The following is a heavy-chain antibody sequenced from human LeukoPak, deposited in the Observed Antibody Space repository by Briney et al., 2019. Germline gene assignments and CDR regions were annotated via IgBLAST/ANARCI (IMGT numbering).Heavy chain of an antibody. CDR1: GFTFSSYA. CDR3: AREGTRWELLRLFDY. J-gene: IGHJ4*02. Sequence: GGSLRLSCAASGFTFSSYAMHWVRQAPGKGLEWVAVISYDGSNKYYADSVKGRFTISRDNSKNTLYLQMNSPRAEDTAVYYCAREGTRWELLRLFDYWGQGTLVTVSS. CDR2: ISYDGSNK. V-gene: IGHV3-30-3*01. D-gene: IGHD1-26*01.